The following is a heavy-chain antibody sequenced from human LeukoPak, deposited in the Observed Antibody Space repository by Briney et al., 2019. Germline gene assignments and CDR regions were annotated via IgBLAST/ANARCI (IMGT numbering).Heavy chain of an antibody. V-gene: IGHV3-21*06. D-gene: IGHD2/OR15-2a*01. CDR1: GFSFNSYA. CDR2: ISPGVSGYT. Sequence: PGGSLRLSFLASGFSFNSYAMNWVREAPGKGLEWVSTISPGVSGYTWYAESVKGRFTIYRVHPENSLYLQMDSLRADDTAVYYCVRDVSRRIGMDVWGQGTTVTVSS. CDR3: VRDVSRRIGMDV. J-gene: IGHJ6*02.